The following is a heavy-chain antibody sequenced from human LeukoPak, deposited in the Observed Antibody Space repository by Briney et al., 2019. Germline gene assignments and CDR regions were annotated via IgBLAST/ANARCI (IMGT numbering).Heavy chain of an antibody. J-gene: IGHJ4*02. D-gene: IGHD5-24*01. CDR3: ARDLREMATYDY. CDR2: ISSSSSYI. CDR1: GFTFDDYG. Sequence: TGGSLRLSCAASGFTFDDYGMNWVRQAPGKGLEWVSSISSSSSYIYYADSVKGRFTISRDNAKNSLYLQMNSLRAEDTAVYYCARDLREMATYDYWGQGTLVTVSS. V-gene: IGHV3-21*01.